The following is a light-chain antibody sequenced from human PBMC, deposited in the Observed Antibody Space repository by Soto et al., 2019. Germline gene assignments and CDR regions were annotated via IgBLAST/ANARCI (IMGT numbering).Light chain of an antibody. J-gene: IGKJ1*01. CDR2: KAS. V-gene: IGKV1-5*03. Sequence: DIQMTQSPSSLSASVGDRVTITCRASQTISSWLAWYQQKPGKAPKLLIYKASTLKSGVPSRFSGSGSGTEFTLTISSLQPDDFATYYCQHYKSYSEAFGQGTKVDSK. CDR1: QTISSW. CDR3: QHYKSYSEA.